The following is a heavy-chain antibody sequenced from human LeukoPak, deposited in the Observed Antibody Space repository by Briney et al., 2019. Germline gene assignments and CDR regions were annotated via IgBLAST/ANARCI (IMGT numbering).Heavy chain of an antibody. Sequence: ASVKVSCKASGYTFTGYYMHWVRRAPGQGLEWMGWINPSSGGTNYAQKFQGRVTMTRDTSISTAYMELSRLRSDDTAVYYCARVVPAATVDYWGQGTLVTVSS. D-gene: IGHD2-2*01. V-gene: IGHV1-2*02. J-gene: IGHJ4*02. CDR2: INPSSGGT. CDR3: ARVVPAATVDY. CDR1: GYTFTGYY.